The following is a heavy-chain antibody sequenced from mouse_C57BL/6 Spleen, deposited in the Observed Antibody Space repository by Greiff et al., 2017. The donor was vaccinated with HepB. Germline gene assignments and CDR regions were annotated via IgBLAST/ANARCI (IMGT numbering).Heavy chain of an antibody. CDR1: GYSFTGYY. CDR2: INPSTGDT. Sequence: VQLKESGPGLVKPGASVKISCKASGYSFTGYYMNWVKQTPEKSLEWIGAINPSTGDTTYNQKFKAKATLTVDKSSSTAHMQLKSLTSEDSAVYYCRREVTSVVRYWGQGTLVTVSA. J-gene: IGHJ3*01. CDR3: RREVTSVVRY. D-gene: IGHD1-1*01. V-gene: IGHV1-42*01.